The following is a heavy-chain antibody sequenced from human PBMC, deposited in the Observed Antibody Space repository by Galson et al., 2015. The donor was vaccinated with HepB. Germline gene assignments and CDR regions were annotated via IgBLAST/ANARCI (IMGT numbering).Heavy chain of an antibody. CDR2: IYYSGST. CDR1: GGSISSYY. V-gene: IGHV4-59*08. Sequence: ETLSLTCTVSGGSISSYYWSWIRQPPGKGLEWIGYIYYSGSTNYNPSLKSRVTISVDTSKNQFSLKLSSVTAADTAVYYCARYSGSFHNPGEERLFDYWGQGTLVTVSS. D-gene: IGHD1-26*01. J-gene: IGHJ4*02. CDR3: ARYSGSFHNPGEERLFDY.